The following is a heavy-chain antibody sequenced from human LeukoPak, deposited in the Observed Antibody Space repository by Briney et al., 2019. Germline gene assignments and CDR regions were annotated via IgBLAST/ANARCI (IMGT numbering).Heavy chain of an antibody. CDR2: IYHSGST. D-gene: IGHD1-1*01. CDR3: ARGWNWNRPYYFDY. CDR1: GFSISSGYY. Sequence: PSETLSLTCAVSGFSISSGYYWDWIRQPPGKGLEWIGGIYHSGSTYYNPSLKSRVTISVDTSKNQFSLKLSSVTAADTAVYYCARGWNWNRPYYFDYWGQGTLVTVSS. J-gene: IGHJ4*02. V-gene: IGHV4-38-2*01.